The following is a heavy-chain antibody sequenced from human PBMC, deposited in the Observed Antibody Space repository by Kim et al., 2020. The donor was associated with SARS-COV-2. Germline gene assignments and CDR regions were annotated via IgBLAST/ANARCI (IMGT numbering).Heavy chain of an antibody. J-gene: IGHJ3*02. V-gene: IGHV3-7*01. CDR3: ASLVVVPEDAFDI. D-gene: IGHD2-15*01. CDR1: GFTFSSYW. CDR2: IKQDGSEK. Sequence: GGSLRLSCAASGFTFSSYWMSWVRQAPGKGLEWVANIKQDGSEKYYVDSVKGRFTISRDNAKNSLYLQMNSLRAEDTAVYYCASLVVVPEDAFDIWGQGTMVTVSS.